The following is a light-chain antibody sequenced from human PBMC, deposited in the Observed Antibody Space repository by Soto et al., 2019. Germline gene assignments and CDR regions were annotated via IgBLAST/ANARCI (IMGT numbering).Light chain of an antibody. Sequence: QSVLTQPPSVSAAAGQKVTISCSGSSSNIGTNRVSWYQQLPGTAPKLLIYDNNKRPSGILDRFSGSKSGTSATLGITELETGDEADYYCATWDDSLFGHVFGTGTKVTVL. CDR1: SSNIGTNR. CDR3: ATWDDSLFGHV. J-gene: IGLJ1*01. CDR2: DNN. V-gene: IGLV1-51*01.